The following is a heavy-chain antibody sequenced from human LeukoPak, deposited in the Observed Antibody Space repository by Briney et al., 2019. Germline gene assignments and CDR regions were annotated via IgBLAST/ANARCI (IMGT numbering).Heavy chain of an antibody. CDR2: MNPNSGNT. V-gene: IGHV1-8*01. Sequence: EASVKVSCKASGYTFTSYDINWVRQATGQGLEWMGWMNPNSGNTGYAQKFQGRVTMTRNTSISTAYMGLSSLRSEDTAVYYCARGPADYGDLDYWGQGTLVTVSS. J-gene: IGHJ4*02. D-gene: IGHD4-17*01. CDR1: GYTFTSYD. CDR3: ARGPADYGDLDY.